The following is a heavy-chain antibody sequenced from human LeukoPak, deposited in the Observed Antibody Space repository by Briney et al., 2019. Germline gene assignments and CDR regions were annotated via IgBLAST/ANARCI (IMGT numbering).Heavy chain of an antibody. CDR2: IYHSGST. Sequence: SETLSLTCAVSGRSISSGGYAWSWIRQPPGKGLEWIGYIYHSGSTYYNPSLKSRVTISVDRSKNQFSLKLSSGTAADTAVYYCARGKPIAARQGLLFDYWGQGTLVTVSS. V-gene: IGHV4-30-2*01. CDR1: GRSISSGGYA. CDR3: ARGKPIAARQGLLFDY. D-gene: IGHD6-6*01. J-gene: IGHJ4*02.